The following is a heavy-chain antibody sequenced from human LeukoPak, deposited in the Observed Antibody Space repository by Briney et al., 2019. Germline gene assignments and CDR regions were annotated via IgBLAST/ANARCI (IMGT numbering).Heavy chain of an antibody. D-gene: IGHD6-13*01. V-gene: IGHV4-59*01. CDR1: GGSTSSYY. CDR3: ARVGSSWSTVDY. CDR2: IYYSGST. Sequence: SETLSLTCTVSGGSTSSYYWSWIRQPPGKGLEWIGYIYYSGSTNYNPSLKSRVTISVDTSKNQFSLKLSSVTAADTAVYYCARVGSSWSTVDYWGQGTLVTVSS. J-gene: IGHJ4*02.